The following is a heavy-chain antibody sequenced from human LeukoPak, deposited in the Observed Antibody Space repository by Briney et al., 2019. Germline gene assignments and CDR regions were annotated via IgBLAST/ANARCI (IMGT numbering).Heavy chain of an antibody. D-gene: IGHD1-20*01. Sequence: SETLSLTCAVSGGSFSTYYWSWIRQPPGKGLEWIGQINYSGSTSYNPSLKGRVTISVDTSKNQFSLKLTSVTAADTAVYYCTRGRNNYRRWGQGTLVTVSS. CDR2: INYSGST. CDR3: TRGRNNYRR. V-gene: IGHV4-34*01. J-gene: IGHJ4*02. CDR1: GGSFSTYY.